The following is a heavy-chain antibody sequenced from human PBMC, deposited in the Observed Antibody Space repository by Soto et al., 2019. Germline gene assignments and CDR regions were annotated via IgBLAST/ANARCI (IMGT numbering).Heavy chain of an antibody. CDR1: GGSISGYY. CDR3: ATVTTSYGMDV. V-gene: IGHV4-59*05. CDR2: IYYSGST. J-gene: IGHJ6*02. D-gene: IGHD4-17*01. Sequence: PSETLSLTCTVSGGSISGYYWCWFRQPPGKGLEWIGSIYYSGSTYYNPSLKSRVTISVDTSKNQFSLKLSSVTAADTAVYYCATVTTSYGMDVWGQGTTVTVSS.